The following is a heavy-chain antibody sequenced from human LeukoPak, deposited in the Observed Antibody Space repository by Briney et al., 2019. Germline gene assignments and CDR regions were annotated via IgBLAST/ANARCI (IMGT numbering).Heavy chain of an antibody. V-gene: IGHV3-23*01. J-gene: IGHJ4*02. Sequence: GGSLRLSCAASGFTFTSYSMNWVRQAPGKGLEWVSGISGSGDNTYYADSVKGRFTISRDNSKNTLYVQVNSLGTEDTAAYYCAKGSYYDSSGSFYFDYWGQGTLVTVSS. D-gene: IGHD3-22*01. CDR2: ISGSGDNT. CDR1: GFTFTSYS. CDR3: AKGSYYDSSGSFYFDY.